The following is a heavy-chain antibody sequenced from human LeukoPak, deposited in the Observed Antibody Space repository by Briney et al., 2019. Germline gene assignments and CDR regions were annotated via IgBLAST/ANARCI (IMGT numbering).Heavy chain of an antibody. J-gene: IGHJ4*02. CDR2: INPNSGGT. CDR3: ARDWSRYSSGWSEDY. V-gene: IGHV1-2*02. D-gene: IGHD6-19*01. Sequence: GASVKVSCKASGYTFTGYYMHWVRQAPGQGLEWMGWINPNSGGTNYAQKFQGRVTMTRDTSISTAYMELSRLRSDDTAVYYCARDWSRYSSGWSEDYWGQGTLVTVSS. CDR1: GYTFTGYY.